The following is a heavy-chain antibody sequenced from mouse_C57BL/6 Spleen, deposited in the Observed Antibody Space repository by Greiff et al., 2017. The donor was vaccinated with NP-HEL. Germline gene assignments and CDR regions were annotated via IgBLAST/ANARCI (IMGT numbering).Heavy chain of an antibody. CDR2: IYPGDGDT. D-gene: IGHD1-1*01. CDR1: GYAFSSSW. CDR3: AREGHYYGSSYGYAMDY. V-gene: IGHV1-82*01. Sequence: QVPLQQSGPELVKPGASVKISCKASGYAFSSSWMNWVKQRPGKGLEWIGRIYPGDGDTNYNGKFKGKATLTADKSSSTAYMQLSSLTSEDSAVYFCAREGHYYGSSYGYAMDYWGQGTSVTVSS. J-gene: IGHJ4*01.